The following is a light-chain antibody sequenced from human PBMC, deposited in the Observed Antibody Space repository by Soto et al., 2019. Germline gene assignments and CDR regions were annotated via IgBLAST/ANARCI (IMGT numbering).Light chain of an antibody. V-gene: IGKV3-11*01. J-gene: IGKJ4*01. CDR2: DTF. Sequence: EIVLTQSPATLSLSPGERATLSCRASRSISSFLAWYQQKPGQAPRLLIYDTFNRATGIPARFSGSGSGTDLTLTISGLEPEDFAVYYCQQRANWPPLTFGGGTKVEI. CDR3: QQRANWPPLT. CDR1: RSISSF.